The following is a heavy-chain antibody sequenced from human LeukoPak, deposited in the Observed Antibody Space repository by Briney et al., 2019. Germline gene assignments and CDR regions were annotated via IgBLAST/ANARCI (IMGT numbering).Heavy chain of an antibody. V-gene: IGHV3-30*18. CDR3: AKDPHYYETSGPFDY. D-gene: IGHD3-22*01. J-gene: IGHJ4*02. CDR2: ISFDGSNK. CDR1: GFTFSNYW. Sequence: GGSLRLSCAASGFTFSNYWMTWVRQAPGKGLEWVAVISFDGSNKYYADSVKARFSISRDNSKKKMYLQMNNLRFEDTAVYYCAKDPHYYETSGPFDYWGLGTLVTVSS.